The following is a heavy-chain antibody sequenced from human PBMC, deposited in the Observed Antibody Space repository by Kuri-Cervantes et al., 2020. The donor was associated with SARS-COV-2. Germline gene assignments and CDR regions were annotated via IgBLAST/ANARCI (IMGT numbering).Heavy chain of an antibody. D-gene: IGHD6-13*01. CDR2: TYYRSKWYN. V-gene: IGHV6-1*01. CDR3: ARDVSGYSSSWYGPYYFDY. J-gene: IGHJ4*02. CDR1: GDSVSSHSAA. Sequence: SQTLSLTCAISGDSVSSHSAAWNWIRQSPSRGLEWLGRTYYRSKWYNDYAVSVKSRITINPDTSKNQFSLQLNSVTPEDTAVYYCARDVSGYSSSWYGPYYFDYWGQGTLVTVSS.